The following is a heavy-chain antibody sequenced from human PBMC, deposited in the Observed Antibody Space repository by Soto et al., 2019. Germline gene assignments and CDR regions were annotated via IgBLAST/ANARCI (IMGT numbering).Heavy chain of an antibody. CDR1: GGSISSGGYY. V-gene: IGHV4-31*03. Sequence: SETLSLTCTVSGGSISSGGYYWSWIRQHPGKGLEWIGYIYYSGSTYYNPSLKSRVTISVDTSKNQFSLKLSSVTAADTAVYYCARRDPFGSGSYSDYWGQGTLVTVSS. CDR2: IYYSGST. J-gene: IGHJ4*02. D-gene: IGHD3-10*01. CDR3: ARRDPFGSGSYSDY.